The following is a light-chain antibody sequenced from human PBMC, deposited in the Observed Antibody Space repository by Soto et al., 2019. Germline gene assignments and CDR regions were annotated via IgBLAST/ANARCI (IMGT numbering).Light chain of an antibody. V-gene: IGLV6-57*04. CDR3: QSYDSRNQI. CDR1: SGSIASNY. CDR2: EDN. J-gene: IGLJ2*01. Sequence: FMLTQSHSVSESPGKTVAVSCTRSSGSIASNYVQCYQQRPGSAPTTVIHEDNQRPSGVPARVSGSIDSSSNSASLNISGLKTEDEVDYCCQSYDSRNQIFGGGTKLTVL.